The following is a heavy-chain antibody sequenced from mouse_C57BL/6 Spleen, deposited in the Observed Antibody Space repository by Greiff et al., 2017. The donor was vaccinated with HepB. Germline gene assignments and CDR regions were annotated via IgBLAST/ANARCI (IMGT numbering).Heavy chain of an antibody. CDR2: INPNYGTT. Sequence: EVQLQQSGPELVKPGASVKISCKASGYSFTDYNMNWVKQSNGKGLEWIGVINPNYGTTSYNQKFKGKATLTVDQSSSTAYMQLNSLTSEDSAVYYCAREDYYGSNYYFDYWGQGTTLTVSS. CDR1: GYSFTDYN. CDR3: AREDYYGSNYYFDY. V-gene: IGHV1-39*01. J-gene: IGHJ2*01. D-gene: IGHD1-1*01.